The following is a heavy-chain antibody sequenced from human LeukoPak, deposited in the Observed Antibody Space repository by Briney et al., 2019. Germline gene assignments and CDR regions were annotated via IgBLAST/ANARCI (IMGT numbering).Heavy chain of an antibody. CDR1: GGSINSSTFY. J-gene: IGHJ4*02. CDR3: ARRSDSGSDDGEDYFDY. D-gene: IGHD1-26*01. Sequence: SETLSLACTVSGGSINSSTFYWGWIRQPPGKGLEWIGSIYYDGSTYYNPSLKSRVTISVDTSKDQFSLKLTSVTAADTAVYFCARRSDSGSDDGEDYFDYWGQGTLVTVSS. V-gene: IGHV4-39*01. CDR2: IYYDGST.